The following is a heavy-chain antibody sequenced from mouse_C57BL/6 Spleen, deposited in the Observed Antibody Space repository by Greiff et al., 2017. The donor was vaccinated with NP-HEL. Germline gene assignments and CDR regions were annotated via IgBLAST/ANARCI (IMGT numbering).Heavy chain of an antibody. CDR3: VRQGDGSNAMDY. CDR1: GFSFNTYA. J-gene: IGHJ4*01. V-gene: IGHV10-1*01. D-gene: IGHD1-1*01. CDR2: IRSKSNNYAT. Sequence: GGGLVQPKGSLKLSCAASGFSFNTYAMNWVRQAPGKGLEWVARIRSKSNNYATYYADSVKDRFTISRDDSESMLYLQMNNLKTEDTAMYYCVRQGDGSNAMDYWGQGTSVTVSS.